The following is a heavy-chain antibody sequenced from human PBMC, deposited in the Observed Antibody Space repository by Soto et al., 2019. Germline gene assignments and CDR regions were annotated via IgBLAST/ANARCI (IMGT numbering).Heavy chain of an antibody. CDR1: GFTFSSYW. CDR2: IKEDGSEK. D-gene: IGHD3-22*01. CDR3: AKNPGYYYDSTGYHFDY. V-gene: IGHV3-7*03. J-gene: IGHJ4*02. Sequence: SLRLSCAASGFTFSSYWMSWVRQAPGKGLEWVANIKEDGSEKYYVDSVKGRFTISRDNAKNSLYLQMNSLRAEDTAVYYCAKNPGYYYDSTGYHFDYWGQETLVTVSS.